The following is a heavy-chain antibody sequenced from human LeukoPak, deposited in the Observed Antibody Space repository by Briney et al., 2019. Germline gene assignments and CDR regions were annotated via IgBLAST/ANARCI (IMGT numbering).Heavy chain of an antibody. CDR2: IYYSGST. CDR3: ARDRFTGNTMAAFYYYYYMDV. D-gene: IGHD1/OR15-1a*01. J-gene: IGHJ6*03. Sequence: SETLSLTCTVSGGSISSSSYYWGWIRQPPGKGLEWIGSIYYSGSTYYNPSLKSRVTISVDTSKNQFSLKLSSVTAADTAVYYCARDRFTGNTMAAFYYYYYMDVWGKGTTVTVSS. V-gene: IGHV4-39*07. CDR1: GGSISSSSYY.